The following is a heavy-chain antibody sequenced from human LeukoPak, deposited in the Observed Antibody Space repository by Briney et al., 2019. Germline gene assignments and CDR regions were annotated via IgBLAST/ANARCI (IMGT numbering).Heavy chain of an antibody. J-gene: IGHJ1*01. Sequence: GGSLRLSCAASGFTFSSHGMNWVRQAPGKGLEWVSGISGSGGSTYYADSVKGRFTISRDNSKNMLFLQMNSLRAEDTAVYYCAKDRRVHYDSSGYIQRGQGTLVTVSS. CDR2: ISGSGGST. D-gene: IGHD3-22*01. CDR1: GFTFSSHG. V-gene: IGHV3-23*01. CDR3: AKDRRVHYDSSGYIQ.